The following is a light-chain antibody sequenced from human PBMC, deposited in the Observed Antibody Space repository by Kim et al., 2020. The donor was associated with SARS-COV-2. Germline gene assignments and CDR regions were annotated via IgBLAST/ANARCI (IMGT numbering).Light chain of an antibody. CDR2: GKN. V-gene: IGLV3-19*01. CDR1: SLRSYY. CDR3: NSRDSNDNVV. Sequence: AVGQIVRITCQGDSLRSYYATWYQQKPGQAPILVIYGKNNRPSGIPDRFSGSSSGNTASLTITGTQAGDEADYYCNSRDSNDNVVFGGGTKLTVL. J-gene: IGLJ2*01.